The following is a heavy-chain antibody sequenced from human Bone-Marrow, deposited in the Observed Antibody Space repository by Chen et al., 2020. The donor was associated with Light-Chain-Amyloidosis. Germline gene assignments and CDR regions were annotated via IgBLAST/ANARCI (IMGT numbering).Heavy chain of an antibody. D-gene: IGHD3-22*01. V-gene: IGHV1-18*04. CDR2: ISVYXXXX. CDR1: GYTFTSYG. Sequence: QVQLVQSGAEVKRPGASVRVSCKTFGYTFTSYGIAWVRQAPEQGLEWMGWISVYXXXXNLAQKFXXXXXXXXXXXXXTXXXXXXXXXXXXXXVYYCARGAITMIFRGYDFWGQGTLVTVSS. CDR3: ARGAITMIFRGYDF. J-gene: IGHJ4*02.